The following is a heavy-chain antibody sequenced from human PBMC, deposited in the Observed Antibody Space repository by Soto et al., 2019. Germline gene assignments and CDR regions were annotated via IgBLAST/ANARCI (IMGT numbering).Heavy chain of an antibody. CDR1: GGSFSGYY. Sequence: KPSETLSLTCAVYGGSFSGYYWSWIRQPPGKGLEWIGEINHSGSISYNPSLKSRVIISVDTSKTQFSLNLNSVTAADTAVYYCARGGGSAWSYYYNGMDVWGQGTTVTVSS. CDR3: ARGGGSAWSYYYNGMDV. J-gene: IGHJ6*02. V-gene: IGHV4-34*01. CDR2: INHSGSI. D-gene: IGHD6-19*01.